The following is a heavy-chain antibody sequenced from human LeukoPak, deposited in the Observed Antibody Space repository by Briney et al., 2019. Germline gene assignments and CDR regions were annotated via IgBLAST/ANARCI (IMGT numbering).Heavy chain of an antibody. V-gene: IGHV1-69*05. CDR2: IIPIFGTA. CDR3: ASSYSSSWPNFDY. CDR1: GGTFSSYA. Sequence: SVKVSCKASGGTFSSYAISWVRQAPGQGIEWMGGIIPIFGTANYAQKFQGRVTITTDESTSTAYMELSSLRSEDTAVYYCASSYSSSWPNFDYWGQGTLVTVSS. D-gene: IGHD6-13*01. J-gene: IGHJ4*02.